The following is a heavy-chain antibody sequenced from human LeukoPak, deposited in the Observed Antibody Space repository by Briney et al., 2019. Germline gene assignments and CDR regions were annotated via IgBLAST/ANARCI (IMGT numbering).Heavy chain of an antibody. CDR2: MYYSGST. CDR3: ARLPQGYCSGGSCDY. D-gene: IGHD2-15*01. CDR1: GGSIYTSTYC. Sequence: PSETLSLTCTVSGGSIYTSTYCGWIRQPRGRGLEWIGSMYYSGSTIYNPSLKSRVTISVDTSKNQFSLNLSSVTAADTAVYYCARLPQGYCSGGSCDYWGQGTLVTVSS. J-gene: IGHJ4*02. V-gene: IGHV4-39*01.